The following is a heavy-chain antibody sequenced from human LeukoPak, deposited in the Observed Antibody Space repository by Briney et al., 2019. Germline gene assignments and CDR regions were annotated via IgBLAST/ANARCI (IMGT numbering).Heavy chain of an antibody. CDR3: AKIAASGTNY. V-gene: IGHV3-23*01. Sequence: GGSLRLSCAASGFTVSSNYMSWVRQAPGKGLEWVSAISGSSGGTYYADSVKGRFTISRDNSKNTLYLQMNSLRADDTAVYYCAKIAASGTNYWGQGTLVTVSS. D-gene: IGHD6-13*01. CDR1: GFTVSSNY. CDR2: ISGSSGGT. J-gene: IGHJ4*02.